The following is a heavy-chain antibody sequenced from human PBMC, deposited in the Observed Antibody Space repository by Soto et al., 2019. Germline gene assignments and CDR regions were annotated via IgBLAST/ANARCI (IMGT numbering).Heavy chain of an antibody. CDR1: GGSVSSGSYY. CDR2: SYYSGST. CDR3: ARERSGSYEDVDY. D-gene: IGHD1-26*01. Sequence: SETLSLTCTVSGGSVSSGSYYWSWIRQPPGKGLEWIGYSYYSGSTNYNPSLKIRVTISVDTSKNQFSLKLSSVTAADTAEYYCARERSGSYEDVDYWGQGTLLTVSS. V-gene: IGHV4-61*01. J-gene: IGHJ4*02.